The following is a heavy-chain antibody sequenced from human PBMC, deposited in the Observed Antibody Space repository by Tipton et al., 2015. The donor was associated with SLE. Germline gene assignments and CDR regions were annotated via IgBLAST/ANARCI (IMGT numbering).Heavy chain of an antibody. CDR1: GVSTSSGGYF. CDR2: IHHSGTT. CDR3: ARGYSSSWYREFFDI. D-gene: IGHD6-13*01. Sequence: TLSLTCTVSGVSTSSGGYFWNWIRHYPGKGLEWIGSIHHSGTTHYNPSLMSRVTMSVDTSKNQFSLGLRSATAADTALYYCARGYSSSWYREFFDIWGRGTLVTVSS. J-gene: IGHJ2*01. V-gene: IGHV4-31*03.